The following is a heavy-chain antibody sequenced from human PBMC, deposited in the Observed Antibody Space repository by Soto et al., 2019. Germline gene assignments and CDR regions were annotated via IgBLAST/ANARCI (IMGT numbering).Heavy chain of an antibody. Sequence: QLQLHESGPGLVKPSETLSLTCSVSGGSISSNNYYWGWIRQPPGKGLEWIGNIYYNGFTYYNPSLKSRFTISVDTSKNQFSLKLTSVTATDTAVYYCARQGDFWSGSGDFDYWCQGILVPVSS. D-gene: IGHD3-3*01. J-gene: IGHJ4*02. CDR1: GGSISSNNYY. CDR3: ARQGDFWSGSGDFDY. CDR2: IYYNGFT. V-gene: IGHV4-39*01.